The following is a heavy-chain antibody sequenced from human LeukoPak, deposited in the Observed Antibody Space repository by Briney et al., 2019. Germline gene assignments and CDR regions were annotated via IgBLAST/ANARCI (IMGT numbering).Heavy chain of an antibody. V-gene: IGHV3-20*04. CDR2: INWNGDSL. CDR1: GFSFDDYG. CDR3: ARAPPRYNGYAGLDY. J-gene: IGHJ4*03. D-gene: IGHD5-12*01. Sequence: GGSLRHSCAVSGFSFDDYGMSWVRQAPGKGLEWVSGINWNGDSLGYADSVRGRFTISRDNSKNSLYLQMNTLRVEETAFYYCARAPPRYNGYAGLDYWGHGILVTVSS.